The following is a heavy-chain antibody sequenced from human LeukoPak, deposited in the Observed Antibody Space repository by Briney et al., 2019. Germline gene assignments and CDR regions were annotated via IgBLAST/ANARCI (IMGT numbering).Heavy chain of an antibody. D-gene: IGHD3-10*01. CDR3: ARDLSITMVRAPFY. CDR1: GYTFTGYY. CDR2: INPNSGGT. V-gene: IGHV1-2*02. Sequence: GSVKVSCKASGYTFTGYYMHWVRQAPGQGLEWMGWINPNSGGTNYAQKFQGRVTMTRDTSISTAFMELSRLRSDDTAVYYCARDLSITMVRAPFYWGPGTPVTVSS. J-gene: IGHJ4*02.